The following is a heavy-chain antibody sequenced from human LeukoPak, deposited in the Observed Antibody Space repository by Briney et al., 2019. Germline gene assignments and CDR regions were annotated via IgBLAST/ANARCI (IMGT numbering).Heavy chain of an antibody. Sequence: PGGSLRLSCAASGFTFSSYAMSWVRQAPGKGLEWVAFIGTDTRTTHYGDSVKGRFIISRDNAKDSLYLQMDSLRAEDTALYYCTKDFLIDPLWGQGTLVTVSS. D-gene: IGHD2/OR15-2a*01. J-gene: IGHJ4*02. CDR3: TKDFLIDPL. CDR2: IGTDTRTT. V-gene: IGHV3-48*01. CDR1: GFTFSSYA.